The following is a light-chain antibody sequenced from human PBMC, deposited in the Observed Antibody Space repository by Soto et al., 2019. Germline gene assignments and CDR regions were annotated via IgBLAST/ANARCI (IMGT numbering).Light chain of an antibody. CDR1: SSDVGGYNY. CDR3: SSYTSSSTLYV. V-gene: IGLV2-14*01. CDR2: EVS. J-gene: IGLJ1*01. Sequence: QSALTQPASVSGSPGQSITISCTGTSSDVGGYNYVSWYQQHPGKAPKLMIFEVSSRPSGVSYRFSGSKSGNTASLTISGLQAEDEADDYCSSYTSSSTLYVFGSGTKLTVL.